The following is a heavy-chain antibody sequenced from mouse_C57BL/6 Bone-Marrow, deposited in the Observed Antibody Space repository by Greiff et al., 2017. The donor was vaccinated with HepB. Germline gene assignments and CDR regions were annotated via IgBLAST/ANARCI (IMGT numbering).Heavy chain of an antibody. CDR3: ASMLTTDLYSFRC. V-gene: IGHV3-6*01. CDR1: GYSITSGYY. J-gene: IGHJ2*01. Sequence: ESGPGLVKPSQSLSLTCSVTGYSITSGYYWNWIRQFPGNKLEWMGYISYDGSNNYNPSLKNRISITRDTSKNQFFLKLNSVTTEDTATYYCASMLTTDLYSFRCWAQGPTPIVSS. CDR2: ISYDGSN. D-gene: IGHD2-2*01.